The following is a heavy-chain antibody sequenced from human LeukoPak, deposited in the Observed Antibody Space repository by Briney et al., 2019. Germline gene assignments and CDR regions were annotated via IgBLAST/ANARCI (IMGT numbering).Heavy chain of an antibody. D-gene: IGHD3-10*01. CDR2: MSTSETT. J-gene: IGHJ5*02. V-gene: IGHV4-4*07. Sequence: SETLSLTCTVSGGSISSYFWTWIRQPAGKGLEWIGRMSTSETTNYNPSLKNRVTMSVDTSKNQFSLKMSSVTAVDTAVYYCAREDSASGRGLGSWGQGTLVTVSS. CDR1: GGSISSYF. CDR3: AREDSASGRGLGS.